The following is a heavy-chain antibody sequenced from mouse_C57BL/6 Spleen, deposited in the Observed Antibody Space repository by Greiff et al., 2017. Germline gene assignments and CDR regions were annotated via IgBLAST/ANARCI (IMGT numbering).Heavy chain of an antibody. D-gene: IGHD1-1*01. CDR2: IYPGSGST. Sequence: QVQLKQPGAELVKPGASVKMSCKASGYTFTSYWITWVKQRPGQGLEWIGDIYPGSGSTNYNEKFKSKATLTVDTSSSTAYMQLSSLTSEDAAVYYCARWGYYGSRGYFDVWGTGTTVTVSS. CDR1: GYTFTSYW. J-gene: IGHJ1*03. CDR3: ARWGYYGSRGYFDV. V-gene: IGHV1-55*01.